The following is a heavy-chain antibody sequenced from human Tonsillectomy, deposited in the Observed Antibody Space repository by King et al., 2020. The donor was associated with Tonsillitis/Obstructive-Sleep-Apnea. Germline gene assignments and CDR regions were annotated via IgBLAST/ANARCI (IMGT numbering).Heavy chain of an antibody. CDR2: IHPSDSYT. Sequence: VQLVESGAEVKKPGESLRISCKSSGYTFSSYWISWVRQMPGKGLEWMGRIHPSDSYTNYSPSFQGHDTISADKSISTAYLQWSSLKASDTAMYYCARSYSYDSSGYYYHFDYWGQGTLVAVSS. V-gene: IGHV5-10-1*01. J-gene: IGHJ4*02. CDR3: ARSYSYDSSGYYYHFDY. CDR1: GYTFSSYW. D-gene: IGHD3-22*01.